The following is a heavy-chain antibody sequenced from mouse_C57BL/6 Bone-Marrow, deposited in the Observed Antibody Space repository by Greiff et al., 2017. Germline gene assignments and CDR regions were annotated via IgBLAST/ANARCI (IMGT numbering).Heavy chain of an antibody. CDR3: ARDGYYEFFFAY. CDR2: IDPSDSYT. J-gene: IGHJ3*01. D-gene: IGHD2-3*01. Sequence: QVQLQQPGAELVMPGASVKLSCKASGYTFTSYWMHWVKQRPGQGLEWIGEIDPSDSYTNYNQKFKGKSTLTVDKSSSTAYMQLSSLTSEDSAVYYCARDGYYEFFFAYWGQGTLVTVAA. CDR1: GYTFTSYW. V-gene: IGHV1-69*01.